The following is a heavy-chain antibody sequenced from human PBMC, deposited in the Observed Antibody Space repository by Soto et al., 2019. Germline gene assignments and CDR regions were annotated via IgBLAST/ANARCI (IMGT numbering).Heavy chain of an antibody. CDR2: IYYSGST. V-gene: IGHV4-59*01. CDR1: GGSISSYY. CDR3: ARYGSGSSVWFDP. Sequence: QVQLQESGPGLVKPSETLSLTCTVSGGSISSYYWSWIRQPPGKGLEWIGYIYYSGSTNYNPSLKSRVTIAVDTSKNQCSRTPSSVTAADTAVYSCARYGSGSSVWFDPRGQGTLVTVSS. D-gene: IGHD3-10*01. J-gene: IGHJ5*02.